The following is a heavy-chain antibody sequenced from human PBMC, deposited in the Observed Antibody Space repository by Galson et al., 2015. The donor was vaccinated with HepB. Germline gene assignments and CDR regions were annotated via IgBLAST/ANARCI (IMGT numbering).Heavy chain of an antibody. J-gene: IGHJ5*02. V-gene: IGHV1-18*01. CDR3: ARGGLAVVVSATQNNWFDP. CDR2: ISAYNRYT. Sequence: SVKVSCKASGYTFSNYFITWVRQAPGQGLEWMGCISAYNRYTKYAQKFQGRVTITTDTSTNTAYMDLRGLRSDDTAVYYCARGGLAVVVSATQNNWFDPWGQGTLVTVSS. D-gene: IGHD2-15*01. CDR1: GYTFSNYF.